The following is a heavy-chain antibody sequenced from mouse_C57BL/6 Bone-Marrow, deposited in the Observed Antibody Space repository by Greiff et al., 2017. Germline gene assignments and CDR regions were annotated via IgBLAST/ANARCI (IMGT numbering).Heavy chain of an antibody. CDR1: GYTFTSYW. CDR2: IHPNSGST. CDR3: ARGTITTVVDWYFDV. Sequence: QVQLQQPGAELVKPGASVKLSCKASGYTFTSYWMHWVKQRPGQGLEWIGMIHPNSGSTKYNEKFKSKATLTVDKSSSTAYMQLSSLTSEDSAVYYCARGTITTVVDWYFDVWGTGTTVTVSS. V-gene: IGHV1-64*01. D-gene: IGHD1-1*01. J-gene: IGHJ1*03.